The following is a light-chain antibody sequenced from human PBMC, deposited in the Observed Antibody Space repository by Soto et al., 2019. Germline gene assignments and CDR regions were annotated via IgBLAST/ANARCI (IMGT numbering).Light chain of an antibody. CDR3: QQYNILGT. CDR2: DAS. V-gene: IGKV1-5*01. Sequence: DIQMTQSPSTLSASVGDRVTITCRASQSISRWLAWSQQKPGKAPKLLIYDASSLESGVPSRFSGSGSGTEFTLTISSLQPDDFATYYSQQYNILGTFGQGTKVDIK. CDR1: QSISRW. J-gene: IGKJ1*01.